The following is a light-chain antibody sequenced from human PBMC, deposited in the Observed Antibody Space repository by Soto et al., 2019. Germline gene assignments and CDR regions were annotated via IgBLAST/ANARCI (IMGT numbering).Light chain of an antibody. CDR2: GAS. J-gene: IGKJ5*01. Sequence: ENVLTQPPGTLSLSPGERATLSCGASQTVSSYLTWYQQRPGQAPRLLIYGASKRATGIPDRFSGSGSGTDFTLTISRLEPEDFALYYCQQYGTSPITFGQGTRLEIK. V-gene: IGKV3-20*01. CDR1: QTVSSY. CDR3: QQYGTSPIT.